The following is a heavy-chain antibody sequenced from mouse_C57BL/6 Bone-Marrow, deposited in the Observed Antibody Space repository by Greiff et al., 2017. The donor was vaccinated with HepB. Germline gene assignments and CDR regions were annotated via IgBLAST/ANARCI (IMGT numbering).Heavy chain of an antibody. Sequence: VQLQQSGPVLVKPGASVKMSCKASGYTFTDYYMNWVKQSHGKSLEWIGVINPYNGGTSYNQKFKGKATLTVDKSSSTAYMELNSLTSEDSAVYDCASLITTVVGAPSYWGQGTLVTVSA. CDR3: ASLITTVVGAPSY. D-gene: IGHD1-1*01. CDR2: INPYNGGT. V-gene: IGHV1-19*01. J-gene: IGHJ3*01. CDR1: GYTFTDYY.